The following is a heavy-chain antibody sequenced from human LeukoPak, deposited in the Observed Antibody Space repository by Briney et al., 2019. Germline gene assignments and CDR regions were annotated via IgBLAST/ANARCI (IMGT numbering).Heavy chain of an antibody. CDR2: IYTSRST. V-gene: IGHV4-61*02. D-gene: IGHD3-3*01. CDR3: ARGAYDFWSGYYTRAFDC. CDR1: GGSISSGSYY. J-gene: IGHJ4*02. Sequence: SQTLSLTCTVSGGSISSGSYYWSWIRQPAGKGLEWIGRIYTSRSTNYTPSLKSRVTISVDTSKNQFSLKLSSVTAADTAVYYCARGAYDFWSGYYTRAFDCWGQGTLVTVSS.